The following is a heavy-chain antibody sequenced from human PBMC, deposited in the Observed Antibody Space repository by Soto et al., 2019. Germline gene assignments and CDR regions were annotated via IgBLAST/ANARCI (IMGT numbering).Heavy chain of an antibody. CDR1: GLTFSSYC. Sequence: EVQLVESGGGLVQPGGSLRLSCAASGLTFSSYCMHWVRQAPGKGLVWVSRINSDGRSTNYADSVKGRFTISRDNAKSTLYLQMNSLRGEDTAVYYCAREEEYYYYMDVWGKGTTVPVSS. CDR3: AREEEYYYYMDV. V-gene: IGHV3-74*01. J-gene: IGHJ6*03. CDR2: INSDGRST.